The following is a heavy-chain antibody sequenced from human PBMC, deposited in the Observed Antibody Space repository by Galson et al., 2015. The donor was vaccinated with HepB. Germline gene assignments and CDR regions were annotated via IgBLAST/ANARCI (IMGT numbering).Heavy chain of an antibody. D-gene: IGHD5-18*01. Sequence: SLRLSCAASGFTFSNSAMHWVRQAPGKGLEYVSSISRNGGGTDYANSVKGRFTISRDNSKNTLYLQMGSLRAEDMAMYYCARQYNYAYNYWGQGALVTVPS. CDR2: ISRNGGGT. CDR3: ARQYNYAYNY. J-gene: IGHJ4*02. CDR1: GFTFSNSA. V-gene: IGHV3-64*01.